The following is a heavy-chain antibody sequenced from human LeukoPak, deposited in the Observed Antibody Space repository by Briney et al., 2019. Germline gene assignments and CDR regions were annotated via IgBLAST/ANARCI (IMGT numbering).Heavy chain of an antibody. Sequence: GGSLRLSCAASGFTFSSYTMNWVRQAPGKGLEWVSSSSSSSSYIYYADSVKGRFTISRDNAKNSLYLQMNSLRAEVTAVYYCARDVGIGELDYWGQGTLVTVSS. CDR1: GFTFSSYT. D-gene: IGHD2-2*03. CDR2: SSSSSSYI. V-gene: IGHV3-21*01. CDR3: ARDVGIGELDY. J-gene: IGHJ4*02.